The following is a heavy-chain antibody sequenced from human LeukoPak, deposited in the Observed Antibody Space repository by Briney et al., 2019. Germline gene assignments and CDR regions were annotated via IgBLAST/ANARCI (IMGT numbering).Heavy chain of an antibody. CDR3: ARGQPGDPIDY. V-gene: IGHV3-33*01. CDR1: GFTFSSYG. CDR2: IWYDGSNK. Sequence: GRSLRLSGAASGFTFSSYGMHWVRQAPGKGLEWVAVIWYDGSNKYHADSVKGRFTISRDNSKNTLYLQMNSLRAEDTAVYYCARGQPGDPIDYWGQGTLVTVSS. D-gene: IGHD1-14*01. J-gene: IGHJ4*02.